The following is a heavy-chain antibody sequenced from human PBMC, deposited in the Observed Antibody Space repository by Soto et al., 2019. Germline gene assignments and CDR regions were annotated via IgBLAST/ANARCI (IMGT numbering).Heavy chain of an antibody. CDR1: GFTFSSYG. CDR2: ISYDGSNK. Sequence: QVQLVESGGGVVQPGRSLRLSCAASGFTFSSYGMHWVRQAPGKGLEWVAVISYDGSNKYYADSVKGRFTISRDNSKNTLYLQMNSLRAEDTAVYYCANMVVAAIYYYGMDVWGQGTTVTVSS. V-gene: IGHV3-30*18. D-gene: IGHD2-15*01. J-gene: IGHJ6*02. CDR3: ANMVVAAIYYYGMDV.